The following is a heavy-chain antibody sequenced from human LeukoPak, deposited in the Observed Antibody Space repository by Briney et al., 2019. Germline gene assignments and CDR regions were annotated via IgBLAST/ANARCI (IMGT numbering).Heavy chain of an antibody. CDR2: ISSSGSTI. CDR3: ARIKYCSGGSCYRPVGAFDI. CDR1: GFTFSRSW. Sequence: PGGSLRLSCAASGFTFSRSWMSWVRQAPGKGLEWVSYISSSGSTIYYADSVKGRFTISRDNAKNSLYLQMNGLRAEDTAVYYCARIKYCSGGSCYRPVGAFDIWGQGTMVTVSS. J-gene: IGHJ3*02. D-gene: IGHD2-15*01. V-gene: IGHV3-48*03.